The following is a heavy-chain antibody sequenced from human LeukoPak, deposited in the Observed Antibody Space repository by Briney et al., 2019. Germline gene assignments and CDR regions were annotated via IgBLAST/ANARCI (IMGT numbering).Heavy chain of an antibody. D-gene: IGHD3-16*02. CDR3: AREDDYVWGSYRQDYFDY. V-gene: IGHV3-33*01. J-gene: IGHJ4*02. CDR2: IWYDGSNK. Sequence: PGRSLRLSCAASGFTFSSYGMHWVRQAPGKGLEWVAVIWYDGSNKCYADSVKGRFTISRDNSKNTLYLQMNSLRAEDTAVYYCAREDDYVWGSYRQDYFDYWGQGTLVTVSS. CDR1: GFTFSSYG.